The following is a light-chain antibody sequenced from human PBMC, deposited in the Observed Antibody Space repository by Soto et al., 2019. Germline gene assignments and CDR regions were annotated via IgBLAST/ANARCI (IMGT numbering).Light chain of an antibody. CDR2: DAS. Sequence: EIVLTQSPAILSMSPGERATLSCRASQSVSSYFAWYQQKPGQAPRLLIYDASNRATGVPARFSGSGSGTDFTRTISSLEPEDFAVDYGQQRRYWPVTFGQGTKVEIK. J-gene: IGKJ1*01. CDR1: QSVSSY. CDR3: QQRRYWPVT. V-gene: IGKV3-11*01.